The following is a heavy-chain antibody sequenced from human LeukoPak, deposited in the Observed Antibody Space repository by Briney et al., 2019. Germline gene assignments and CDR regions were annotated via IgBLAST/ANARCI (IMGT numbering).Heavy chain of an antibody. V-gene: IGHV1-18*01. Sequence: GASVKVSCXASGYTFTKYGISWARQAHGQGLEWMGWISANNGDTNSAQKFQGRVTMTTDTSTSTAYMELRSLRSDDTAVYYCARDFFHGHCAGLSCFLLDYWGQGSLVTVSS. J-gene: IGHJ4*02. CDR3: ARDFFHGHCAGLSCFLLDY. CDR1: GYTFTKYG. D-gene: IGHD2-15*01. CDR2: ISANNGDT.